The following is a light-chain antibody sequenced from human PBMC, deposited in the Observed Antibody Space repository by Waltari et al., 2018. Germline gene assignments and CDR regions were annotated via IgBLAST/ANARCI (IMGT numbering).Light chain of an antibody. CDR2: KAS. V-gene: IGKV1-5*03. J-gene: IGKJ2*01. Sequence: DIQMTQSPSSLSASVGDRVTITCRASQSISNWLAWYQQKPGKAPILLIYKASILKSGVPSRFSYSGSGTQFTLTISSLQPGDFATYYCQQYNTYSSFGQGTKLEIK. CDR3: QQYNTYSS. CDR1: QSISNW.